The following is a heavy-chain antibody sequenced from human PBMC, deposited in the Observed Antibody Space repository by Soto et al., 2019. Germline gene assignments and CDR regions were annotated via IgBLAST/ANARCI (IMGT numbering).Heavy chain of an antibody. CDR3: ARVEYSSSWYYFYY. V-gene: IGHV4-34*01. CDR2: INHSGST. D-gene: IGHD6-13*01. Sequence: QVQLQQWGAGLLKPSETLSLTCAVYGGSFSGYYWSWIRQPPGKGLEWIGEINHSGSTDYNPSLKSRVIISVDPSKNQFSRKVSSVTAADTAVYYCARVEYSSSWYYFYYWCQGTLVSVSS. J-gene: IGHJ4*02. CDR1: GGSFSGYY.